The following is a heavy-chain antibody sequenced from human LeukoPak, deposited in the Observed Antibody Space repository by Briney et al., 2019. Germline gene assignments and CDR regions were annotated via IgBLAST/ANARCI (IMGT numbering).Heavy chain of an antibody. CDR1: GFTFSSYA. J-gene: IGHJ4*02. CDR2: ISGSGGST. CDR3: AKSVVVITFRLGD. V-gene: IGHV3-23*01. Sequence: GGSLRLSCAASGFTFSSYAMSWVRQAPGKGLEWVSAISGSGGSTYYADSVKGRFTIPRDNSKNTLYLQMNSLRAEDTAVYYCAKSVVVITFRLGDWGQGALVTVSS. D-gene: IGHD2-15*01.